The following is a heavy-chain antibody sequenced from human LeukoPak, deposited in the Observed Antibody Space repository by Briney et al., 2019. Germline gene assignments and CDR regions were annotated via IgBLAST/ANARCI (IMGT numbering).Heavy chain of an antibody. D-gene: IGHD1-26*01. CDR1: GHSFTGYY. J-gene: IGHJ4*02. V-gene: IGHV1-2*02. Sequence: ASVKVSCKASGHSFTGYYIHWVRQAPGQGFEWMGWINPNSGDTKHAQKFQGRVTLTRDTSIGTASIELSSLRSDDTAVYFCAREMGVGSTFPPLNYWGQGTLVTVSS. CDR3: AREMGVGSTFPPLNY. CDR2: INPNSGDT.